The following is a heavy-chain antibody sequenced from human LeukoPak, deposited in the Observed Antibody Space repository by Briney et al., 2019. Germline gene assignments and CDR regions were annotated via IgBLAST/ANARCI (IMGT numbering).Heavy chain of an antibody. CDR1: GESLNYYY. CDR3: ASGAWAARLNS. V-gene: IGHV4-34*12. Sequence: PSETLSLTCAVYGESLNYYYWSWIRQSPGKGLEWIGDIFDGKTINYNPSLKSRVTISAATSSQQFSLNLKPVTAADTAVYLCASGAWAARLNSWAQGALVIVSS. D-gene: IGHD4-23*01. CDR2: IFDGKTI. J-gene: IGHJ4*02.